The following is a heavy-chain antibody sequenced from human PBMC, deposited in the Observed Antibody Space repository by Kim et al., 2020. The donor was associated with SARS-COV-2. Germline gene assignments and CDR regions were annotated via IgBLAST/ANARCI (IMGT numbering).Heavy chain of an antibody. CDR3: AEGPKYYYDSSGYYPIGY. Sequence: GGSLRLSCAASGFTFSSYAMSWVRQAPGKGLEWVSAISGSGGSTYYADSVKGRFTISRDNSKNTLYLQMNSLRAEDTAVYYCAEGPKYYYDSSGYYPIGYWGQGTLVTVSS. CDR1: GFTFSSYA. D-gene: IGHD3-22*01. CDR2: ISGSGGST. J-gene: IGHJ4*02. V-gene: IGHV3-23*01.